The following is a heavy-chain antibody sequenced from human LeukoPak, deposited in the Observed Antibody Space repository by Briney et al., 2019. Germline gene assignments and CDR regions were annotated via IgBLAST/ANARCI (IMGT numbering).Heavy chain of an antibody. CDR3: AKALGVGATQYYYYYYGMDV. CDR2: ISGSGGST. CDR1: GFTFSSYA. D-gene: IGHD1-26*01. Sequence: PGGSLRLSCAASGFTFSSYAMSWVRQAPGKGLEWVSAISGSGGSTYYADSVKGRFTISRDNSKNTLYLQMNSLRAEDTAVYYCAKALGVGATQYYYYYYGMDVWGQGTTVTVSS. V-gene: IGHV3-23*01. J-gene: IGHJ6*02.